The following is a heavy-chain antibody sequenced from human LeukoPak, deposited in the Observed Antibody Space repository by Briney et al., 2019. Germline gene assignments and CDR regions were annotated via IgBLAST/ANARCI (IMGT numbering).Heavy chain of an antibody. V-gene: IGHV3-7*01. CDR3: LVKTRSRGFDY. CDR2: IRQDGSVQ. J-gene: IGHJ4*02. CDR1: GFTFGSYW. D-gene: IGHD2/OR15-2a*01. Sequence: GGSLRLSCAASGFTFGSYWMSWVRQAPGKGLEWVANIRQDGSVQNYVDSVKGRFTISRDNPKNSVYLQMSSLRAEDTAVYYCLVKTRSRGFDYWGQGTLVTVSS.